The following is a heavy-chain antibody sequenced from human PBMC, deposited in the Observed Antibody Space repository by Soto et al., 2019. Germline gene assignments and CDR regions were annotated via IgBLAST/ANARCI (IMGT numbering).Heavy chain of an antibody. CDR1: GFTFENYA. D-gene: IGHD3-3*01. J-gene: IGHJ6*02. CDR2: ISGSGGTT. V-gene: IGHV3-23*01. CDR3: AKDXWAIFGVPAGEYYAMDV. Sequence: GGYLRLSCVASGFTFENYAMSWVRQAPGKGLEWVSAISGSGGTTYYSDSVKGRFTISRDNSKNTVYLQMNDLRVEDAAEYFCAKDXWAIFGVPAGEYYAMDVWGQGTTVTVSS.